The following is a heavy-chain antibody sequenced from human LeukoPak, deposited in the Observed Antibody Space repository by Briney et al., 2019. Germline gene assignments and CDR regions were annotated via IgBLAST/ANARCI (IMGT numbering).Heavy chain of an antibody. CDR2: INPNSGGT. D-gene: IGHD2-2*01. CDR1: GYTFTGYY. J-gene: IGHJ4*02. V-gene: IGHV1-2*04. Sequence: ASVKVSCKASGYTFTGYYMHWVRQAPGQGLGWMGWINPNSGGTNYAQKFQGWVTMTRDTSISTAYMELSRLRSDDTAVYYCAREIGCSSTSCYAAFDYWGQGTLVTVSS. CDR3: AREIGCSSTSCYAAFDY.